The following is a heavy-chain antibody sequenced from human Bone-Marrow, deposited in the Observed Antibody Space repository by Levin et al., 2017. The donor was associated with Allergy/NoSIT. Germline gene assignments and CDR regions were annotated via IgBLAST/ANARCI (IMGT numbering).Heavy chain of an antibody. CDR1: GFTFNNYG. D-gene: IGHD3-10*01. CDR3: AKEFFIHAGKWYFDL. CDR2: IAHDGSVQ. V-gene: IGHV3-30*18. J-gene: IGHJ2*01. Sequence: SGGSLRLSCAASGFTFNNYGMHWVRQAPGKGLEWVSVIAHDGSVQYHAESVKGRFTLSRDNSRNTMYLQISSLRSDDTAVYYCAKEFFIHAGKWYFDLWGRGTPVIVSS.